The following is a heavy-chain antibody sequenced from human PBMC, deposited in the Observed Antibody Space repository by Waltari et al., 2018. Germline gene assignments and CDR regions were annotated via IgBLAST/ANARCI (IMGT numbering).Heavy chain of an antibody. J-gene: IGHJ6*03. CDR3: ARGPYYYDSSGYYYYYYMDV. D-gene: IGHD3-22*01. CDR2: INHSGST. CDR1: GGSFSGSY. V-gene: IGHV4-34*01. Sequence: QVQLQQWGAGLLKPSETLSLTCAVYGGSFSGSYWSWLRQPPGKGLEWIGEINHSGSTNYNPSLKSRVTISVDTSKNQFSLKLSSGTTADTAVYYCARGPYYYDSSGYYYYYYMDVWGKGTTVTVSS.